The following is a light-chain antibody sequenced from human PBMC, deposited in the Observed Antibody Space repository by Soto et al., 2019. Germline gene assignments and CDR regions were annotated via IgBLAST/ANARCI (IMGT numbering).Light chain of an antibody. CDR3: SSYTSSSTLV. Sequence: LTQPASVSGSPGQSITISCAGTSSDVGGYNYVSWFQQHPGKAPKLMIYDVSYRPSGVSNRFSGSKSGNTASLTISGLQAEDEADYYCSSYTSSSTLVFGTGTKVTVL. CDR1: SSDVGGYNY. J-gene: IGLJ1*01. CDR2: DVS. V-gene: IGLV2-14*01.